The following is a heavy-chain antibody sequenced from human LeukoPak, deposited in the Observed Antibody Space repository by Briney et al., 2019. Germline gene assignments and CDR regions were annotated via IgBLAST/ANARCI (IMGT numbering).Heavy chain of an antibody. Sequence: SGGSLRLSCAASGFTFSSYAMSRVRQAPGKGLEWVSAISGSGGSTYYADSVKGRFTISRDNSKNTLYLQMNSLRAEDTAVYYCAKSSTSYIYYYYGMDVWGQGTTVTVSS. CDR1: GFTFSSYA. D-gene: IGHD2-2*01. CDR2: ISGSGGST. CDR3: AKSSTSYIYYYYGMDV. J-gene: IGHJ6*02. V-gene: IGHV3-23*01.